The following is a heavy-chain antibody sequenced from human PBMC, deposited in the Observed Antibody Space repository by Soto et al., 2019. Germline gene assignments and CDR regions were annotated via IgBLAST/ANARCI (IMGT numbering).Heavy chain of an antibody. CDR1: GGSISSYY. D-gene: IGHD3-22*01. J-gene: IGHJ5*02. CDR2: IYYSGST. V-gene: IGHV4-59*01. CDR3: AGDYYDSSGYRKQLGP. Sequence: ASETLSLTCTVSGGSISSYYWSWIRQPPGKGLEWIGYIYYSGSTNYNPSLKSRVTISVDTSKNQFSLKLSSVTAADTAVYYCAGDYYDSSGYRKQLGPWGQGTLVTVSS.